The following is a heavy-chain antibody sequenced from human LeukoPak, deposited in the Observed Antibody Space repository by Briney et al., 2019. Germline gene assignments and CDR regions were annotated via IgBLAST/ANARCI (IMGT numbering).Heavy chain of an antibody. CDR2: ISSNGGST. V-gene: IGHV3-64D*09. CDR1: GFTFSSYA. D-gene: IGHD2-2*01. Sequence: GGSLRLSCSASGFTFSSYAMHWVRQAPGKGLEYASAISSNGGSTYYADSVKGRFTISRDNSKNTLYLQMGSLRAEDTAVYYCVKGYCSSISCFGDYWGQGTLVTFSS. J-gene: IGHJ4*02. CDR3: VKGYCSSISCFGDY.